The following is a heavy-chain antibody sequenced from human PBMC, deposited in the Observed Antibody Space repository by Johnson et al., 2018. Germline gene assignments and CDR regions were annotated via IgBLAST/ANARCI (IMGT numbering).Heavy chain of an antibody. CDR3: ARAPELAVAALSYYYYGMDV. V-gene: IGHV3-66*01. Sequence: VQLVQSGGGLVKPGGSLRLSCAASGFTFSSYSMNWVRQAPGKGLGWVSVIYSGGSTYYTDSVKGRFTISRDNSKNTLYLQMNSLRAEDTAVYYCARAPELAVAALSYYYYGMDVWGQGTTVTVSS. CDR1: GFTFSSYS. D-gene: IGHD6-19*01. J-gene: IGHJ6*02. CDR2: IYSGGST.